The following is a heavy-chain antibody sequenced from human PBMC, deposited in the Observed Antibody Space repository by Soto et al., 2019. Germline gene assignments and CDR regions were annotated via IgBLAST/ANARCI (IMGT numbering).Heavy chain of an antibody. CDR1: GFTFSSYG. Sequence: QVQLVESGGGVVQPGRSLRLSCAAYGFTFSSYGMHWVRQAPGKGLEWVAVIWYDGSNKYYADYVKGRFTISRDNSKNTLYRQMNSLRAEDTAVYYCARDLVVRGVILHAVDYWGQGTLVTVSS. D-gene: IGHD3-10*01. CDR3: ARDLVVRGVILHAVDY. V-gene: IGHV3-33*01. CDR2: IWYDGSNK. J-gene: IGHJ4*02.